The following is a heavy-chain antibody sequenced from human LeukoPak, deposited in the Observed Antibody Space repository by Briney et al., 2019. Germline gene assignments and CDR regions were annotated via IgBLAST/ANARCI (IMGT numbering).Heavy chain of an antibody. D-gene: IGHD3-16*02. Sequence: SQTLSLTCTVSGGSISSGSYYWSWIRQPAGKGLEWIGRIYTSESTNYNPSLKSRVTMSVDTSKNQFSLKLSSVTVADTAVYYCARMGYDYVWGSYRGFDYWGQGTLVTVSS. CDR2: IYTSEST. CDR1: GGSISSGSYY. CDR3: ARMGYDYVWGSYRGFDY. J-gene: IGHJ4*02. V-gene: IGHV4-61*02.